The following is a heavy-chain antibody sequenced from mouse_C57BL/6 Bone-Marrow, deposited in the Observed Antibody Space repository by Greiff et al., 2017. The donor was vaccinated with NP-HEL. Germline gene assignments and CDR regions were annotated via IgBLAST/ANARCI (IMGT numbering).Heavy chain of an antibody. CDR3: AREGTTVVATPWYFDV. CDR1: DSEVFPIAY. CDR2: ILPSIGRT. V-gene: IGHV15-2*01. Sequence: QVQLKESGSELRSPGSSVKLSCKDFDSEVFPIAYMSWVRQKPGHGFEWIGGILPSIGRTIYGEKFEDKATLDADTLSNTAYLELNSLTSEDSAIYYCAREGTTVVATPWYFDVWGTGTTVTVSS. J-gene: IGHJ1*03. D-gene: IGHD1-1*01.